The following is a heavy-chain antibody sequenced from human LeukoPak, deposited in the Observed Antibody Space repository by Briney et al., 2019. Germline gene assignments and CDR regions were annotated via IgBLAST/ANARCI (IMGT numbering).Heavy chain of an antibody. V-gene: IGHV1-18*01. Sequence: ASVKVSCKASGYTFTSYGISWVRQAPGQGLEWMGWISANDGNTDYPQKLQGRVTMTTDTSTSTAYMELRSLRSDDTAVYYCARESHVTREDYWGQGTLVTVSP. CDR2: ISANDGNT. CDR1: GYTFTSYG. J-gene: IGHJ4*02. CDR3: ARESHVTREDY. D-gene: IGHD3-10*01.